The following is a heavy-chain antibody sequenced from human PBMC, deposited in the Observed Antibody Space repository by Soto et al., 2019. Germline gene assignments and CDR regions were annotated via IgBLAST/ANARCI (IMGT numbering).Heavy chain of an antibody. Sequence: GGSLRLSCAASGSIFSGYAMHWVRRAPGKGLDWVAVISYDGSTEYYAESVRGRFTISRDNSKNTLYLQMNSLRAEDTAVYYCAKENVLFAKDLWGQGSTVTV. D-gene: IGHD2-21*01. CDR1: GSIFSGYA. J-gene: IGHJ6*02. CDR3: AKENVLFAKDL. V-gene: IGHV3-30-3*01. CDR2: ISYDGSTE.